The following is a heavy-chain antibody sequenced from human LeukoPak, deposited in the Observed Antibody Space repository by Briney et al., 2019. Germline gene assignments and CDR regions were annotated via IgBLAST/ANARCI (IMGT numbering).Heavy chain of an antibody. CDR2: ISSSGSTM. V-gene: IGHV3-48*03. D-gene: IGHD2-2*01. CDR3: ARRYCSSTSCTLDY. Sequence: GGSLRLSCAASGFTFNSYEMNWVRQAPGKGLEWVSYISSSGSTMYYADSVRGRLTISRENAKNLLYLEVDSLRAEDTAVYYCARRYCSSTSCTLDYWGQGTLVIVSS. CDR1: GFTFNSYE. J-gene: IGHJ4*02.